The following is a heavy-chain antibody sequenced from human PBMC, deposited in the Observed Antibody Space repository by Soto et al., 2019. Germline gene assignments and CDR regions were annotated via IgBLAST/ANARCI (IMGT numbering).Heavy chain of an antibody. V-gene: IGHV4-30-2*01. CDR3: ARQGEKPGPFDY. J-gene: IGHJ4*02. CDR2: IYHSGST. CDR1: GGSISSGGYS. Sequence: PSETLSLTCAVSGGSISSGGYSWSWIRQPPGKGLEWIGYIYHSGSTYYNPSLKSRVTISVDRSKNQFSLKLSSVTAADTAVYYCARQGEKPGPFDYWGQGTLVTVSS. D-gene: IGHD3-10*01.